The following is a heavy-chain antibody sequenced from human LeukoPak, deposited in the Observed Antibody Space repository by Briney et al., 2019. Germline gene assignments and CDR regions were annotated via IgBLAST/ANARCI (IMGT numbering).Heavy chain of an antibody. D-gene: IGHD6-19*01. CDR3: AKSSSGWSFDY. V-gene: IGHV3-30*18. Sequence: GGSLRLSCAASGFTFSSYGMHWVCQAPGKGLEWVAFISYDGSNEYYADSVKGRFTISRDNSKNTLYLQMNSLRAEDTAVYYCAKSSSGWSFDYWGQGTLVTVSS. J-gene: IGHJ4*02. CDR2: ISYDGSNE. CDR1: GFTFSSYG.